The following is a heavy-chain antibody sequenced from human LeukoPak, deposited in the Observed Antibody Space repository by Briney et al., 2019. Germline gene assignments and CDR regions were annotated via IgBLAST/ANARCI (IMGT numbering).Heavy chain of an antibody. CDR2: FDPEDGET. CDR3: ATEPAFRPLRFLDV. J-gene: IGHJ6*02. Sequence: GASVKVSCKVSGYTLTELSMHWVRQAPGKGLEWMGGFDPEDGETIYAQKFQGRVTMTEDTSTDTAYMELSSLRSEDTAVYYCATEPAFRPLRFLDVWGQGTTVTVSS. V-gene: IGHV1-24*01. D-gene: IGHD3-3*01. CDR1: GYTLTELS.